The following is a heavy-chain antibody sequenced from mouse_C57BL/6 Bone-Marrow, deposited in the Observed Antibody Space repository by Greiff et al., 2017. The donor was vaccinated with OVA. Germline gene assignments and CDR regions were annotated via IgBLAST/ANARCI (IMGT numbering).Heavy chain of an antibody. Sequence: VQVVESGPGLVQPSQSLSITCTVSGFSLTSYGVHWVRQSPGKGLEWLGVIWSGGSTDYNAAFISRLSISKDNSKSQVFFKMNSLQADDTAIYYCARNTGYYYGSRWYFDVWGTGTTVTVSS. CDR2: IWSGGST. J-gene: IGHJ1*03. CDR1: GFSLTSYG. CDR3: ARNTGYYYGSRWYFDV. V-gene: IGHV2-2*01. D-gene: IGHD1-1*01.